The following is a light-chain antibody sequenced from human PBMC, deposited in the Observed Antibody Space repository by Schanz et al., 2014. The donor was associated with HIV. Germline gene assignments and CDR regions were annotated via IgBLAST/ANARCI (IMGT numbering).Light chain of an antibody. V-gene: IGKV1-8*01. CDR3: QQFSTYLT. J-gene: IGKJ4*01. CDR2: GAS. Sequence: IQMTQSPPSLSASTGDRVTITCRANQGISNYLAWYQQKPGKAPQLLISGASTLQSGVPSRFSGSVSGTDFTLTISCLQSEDSATYYCQQFSTYLTFGGGTRVEIK. CDR1: QGISNY.